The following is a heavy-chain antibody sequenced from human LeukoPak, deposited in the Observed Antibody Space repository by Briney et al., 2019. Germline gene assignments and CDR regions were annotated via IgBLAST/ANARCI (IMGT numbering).Heavy chain of an antibody. CDR1: GFTFDDYA. V-gene: IGHV3-9*01. J-gene: IGHJ3*02. CDR3: AREGRYYGSGSHRDGFDI. CDR2: ISWNSGNI. D-gene: IGHD3-10*01. Sequence: PDRSLRLSCAASGFTFDDYAMHWVRQAPGKGLEWVSGISWNSGNIGYADSVKGRFTISRDNAKNSLYLQMNSLTAEDTAIYYCAREGRYYGSGSHRDGFDIWGQGTMVTVSS.